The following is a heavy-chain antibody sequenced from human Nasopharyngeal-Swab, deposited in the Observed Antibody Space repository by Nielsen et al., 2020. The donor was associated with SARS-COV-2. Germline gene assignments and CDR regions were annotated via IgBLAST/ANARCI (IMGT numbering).Heavy chain of an antibody. D-gene: IGHD6-19*01. CDR2: IYPGDSDT. V-gene: IGHV5-51*01. J-gene: IGHJ4*02. CDR3: ARLGSSGWIDY. Sequence: VRQAPGKGLEWMGIIYPGDSDTGYSPSFQGQVTISADKSISTAYLQWSSLKASDTAMYYCARLGSSGWIDYWGQGTLVTVSS.